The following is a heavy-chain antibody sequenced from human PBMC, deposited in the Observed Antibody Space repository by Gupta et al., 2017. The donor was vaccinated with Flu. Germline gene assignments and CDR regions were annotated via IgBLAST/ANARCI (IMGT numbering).Heavy chain of an antibody. D-gene: IGHD2-21*02. J-gene: IGHJ4*02. Sequence: EDELVQSGGGLVRPGESLRLSCEASGFTFSTFWMHWVRQTPEKGLMWVARINTDGSRSSYADSVQGRFTVSRDNAKNTLFLQMDSLGTEDTALYFCARAVTVYFDLWGQGTLVSVSS. CDR1: GFTFSTFW. CDR3: ARAVTVYFDL. CDR2: INTDGSRS. V-gene: IGHV3-74*01.